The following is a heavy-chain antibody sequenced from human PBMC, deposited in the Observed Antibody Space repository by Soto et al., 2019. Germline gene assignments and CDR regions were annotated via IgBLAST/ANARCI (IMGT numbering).Heavy chain of an antibody. Sequence: QVQLVQSGAEVKKPGASVKVSCKASGYTFTSYGISWVRQAPGQGLEWMGWISAYNGNTNYAQKLQGRGTMTTDTSTSTAYMELRSLRSDDTAVYYCARSPNRNIVLMVYAPPNWFDPWGQGTLVTVSS. CDR1: GYTFTSYG. CDR3: ARSPNRNIVLMVYAPPNWFDP. V-gene: IGHV1-18*01. D-gene: IGHD2-8*01. CDR2: ISAYNGNT. J-gene: IGHJ5*02.